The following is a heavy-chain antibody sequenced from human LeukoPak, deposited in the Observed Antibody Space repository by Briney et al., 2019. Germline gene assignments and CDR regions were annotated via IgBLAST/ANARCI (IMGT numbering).Heavy chain of an antibody. D-gene: IGHD3-9*01. CDR3: ARAVLRYFDWLSY. CDR1: RYTFTGYY. J-gene: IGHJ4*02. V-gene: IGHV1-2*02. CDR2: INPNSGGT. Sequence: ASVKVSCKASRYTFTGYYMHWVRQAPGQGLEWMGWINPNSGGTNYAQKFQGRVTMTRDTSISTAYMELSRLRSDDTAVYYCARAVLRYFDWLSYWGQGTLVTVSS.